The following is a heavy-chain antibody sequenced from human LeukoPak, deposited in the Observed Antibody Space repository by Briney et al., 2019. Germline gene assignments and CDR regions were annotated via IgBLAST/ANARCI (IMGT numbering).Heavy chain of an antibody. J-gene: IGHJ6*02. CDR2: IYSGGST. CDR1: GFTVSSNY. CDR3: ARGPVVPAAFYYYYGMDV. V-gene: IGHV3-66*01. D-gene: IGHD2-2*01. Sequence: GGSLRLSCAASGFTVSSNYMSWVRQAPGKGLEWVSAIYSGGSTYYADSVKGRFTISRDNSKNTLYLQMNSLRAEDTAVYYCARGPVVPAAFYYYYGMDVWGQGTTVTVSS.